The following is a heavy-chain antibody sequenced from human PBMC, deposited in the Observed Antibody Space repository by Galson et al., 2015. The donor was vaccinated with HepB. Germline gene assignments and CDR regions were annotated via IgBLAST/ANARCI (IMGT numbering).Heavy chain of an antibody. D-gene: IGHD3-16*01. CDR3: TVAYYVTGGINY. J-gene: IGHJ4*02. CDR1: GFTFSRYW. V-gene: IGHV3-74*01. CDR2: INSDGSTT. Sequence: SLRLSCAVSGFTFSRYWMHWVRQTPGKGLVWVARINSDGSTTSYADSVKGRFTISRDNAKNTLYLQMNSLRAEDTAVYYCTVAYYVTGGINYWGQGSLVTVSS.